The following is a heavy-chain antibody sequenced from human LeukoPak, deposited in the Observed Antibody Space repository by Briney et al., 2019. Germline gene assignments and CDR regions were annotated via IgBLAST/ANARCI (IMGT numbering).Heavy chain of an antibody. CDR3: ARSVGVDTAMVDY. Sequence: PGGSLRLSCAASGFTFSSYGMHWVRQAPGKGLEWVAVIWYDGSNKYYADSVKGRFTISRDNSKNTLYLQMNSLRAEDTAAYYCARSVGVDTAMVDYWGQGTLVTVSS. CDR2: IWYDGSNK. CDR1: GFTFSSYG. J-gene: IGHJ4*02. D-gene: IGHD5-18*01. V-gene: IGHV3-33*01.